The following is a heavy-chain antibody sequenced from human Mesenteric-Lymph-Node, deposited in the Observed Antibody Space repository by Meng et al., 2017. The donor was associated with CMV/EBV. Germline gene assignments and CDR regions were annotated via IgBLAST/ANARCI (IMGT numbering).Heavy chain of an antibody. CDR2: ISYDGRNK. Sequence: GESLKISCAASEFTFSTSLSHWVRQAPGKGLESVAVISYDGRNKYYADSVKGRFTVSRDNSKSTLYLQLNSLRPEDTAVYYCARGSMYFDYWGQGVLVTVSS. J-gene: IGHJ4*02. CDR1: EFTFSTSL. CDR3: ARGSMYFDY. V-gene: IGHV3-30*04.